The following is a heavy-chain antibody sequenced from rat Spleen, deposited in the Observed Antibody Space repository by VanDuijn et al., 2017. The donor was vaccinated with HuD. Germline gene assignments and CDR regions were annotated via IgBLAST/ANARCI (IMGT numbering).Heavy chain of an antibody. CDR2: ISTGGGDT. Sequence: EVQLVESGGGLVQPGRSLKLSCAASGFTFSNYHMAWVRQAPTKGLEWVASISTGGGDTYYRDSVKGRFTISRDNAKSTLYLQMNILRSEDTATYYCTRGTTIAAISTFDYWGQGVMVTVSS. V-gene: IGHV5-25*01. J-gene: IGHJ2*01. D-gene: IGHD1-2*01. CDR1: GFTFSNYH. CDR3: TRGTTIAAISTFDY.